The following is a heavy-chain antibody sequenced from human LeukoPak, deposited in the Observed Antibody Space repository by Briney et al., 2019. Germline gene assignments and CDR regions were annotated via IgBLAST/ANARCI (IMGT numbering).Heavy chain of an antibody. D-gene: IGHD6-19*01. CDR3: ARGQWLAHYYYYYGMDV. Sequence: PSETLSLTCAVYGGSFSGYYWSWIRQPPGKGLESIGEINHSGSTNYNPSLKSRVTISVDTSKNQFSLKLSSVTAADTAVYYCARGQWLAHYYYYYGMDVWGQGTTVTVSS. CDR2: INHSGST. CDR1: GGSFSGYY. J-gene: IGHJ6*02. V-gene: IGHV4-34*01.